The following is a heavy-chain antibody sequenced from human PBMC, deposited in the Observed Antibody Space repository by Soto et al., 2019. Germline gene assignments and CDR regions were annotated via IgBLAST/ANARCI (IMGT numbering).Heavy chain of an antibody. V-gene: IGHV4-34*01. CDR2: INHSGST. J-gene: IGHJ4*02. Sequence: PSETLSLTCAVYGGSFSGYYCSWVRQSPRKGLEWIGEINHSGSTNYNPYLKSRLNISVDTSKNQLSLKLSSVTAADTALYYCVACDYGEYPRYCGQGTLVPVCS. CDR1: GGSFSGYY. D-gene: IGHD4-17*01. CDR3: VACDYGEYPRY.